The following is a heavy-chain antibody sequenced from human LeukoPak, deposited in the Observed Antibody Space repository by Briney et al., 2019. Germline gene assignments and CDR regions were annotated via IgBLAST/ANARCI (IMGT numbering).Heavy chain of an antibody. V-gene: IGHV3-48*03. CDR1: GFTFITYE. J-gene: IGHJ4*02. D-gene: IGHD1-26*01. Sequence: PGGSLRLSCGASGFTFITYELNWVRQAPGKGLECVSYISTSGGTMYYADSVKGRFTISRDNAKNSLYLQMNSLRAEDTAVYYCAVSVGASPNYFDYWGQGTLVTVSS. CDR3: AVSVGASPNYFDY. CDR2: ISTSGGTM.